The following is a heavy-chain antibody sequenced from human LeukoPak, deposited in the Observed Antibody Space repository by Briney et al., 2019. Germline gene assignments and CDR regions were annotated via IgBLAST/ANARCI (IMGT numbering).Heavy chain of an antibody. V-gene: IGHV3-72*01. J-gene: IGHJ4*02. Sequence: GGSLRLSCAASGFTFSDHYMDWVRQAPGKGREWVGRTRNKANSYTTEYAASVKGRFTISRDDSKNSLYLQMNSLKTEDTAVYYCVRVGTVTTNDYWGQGTLVTVSS. D-gene: IGHD4-17*01. CDR3: VRVGTVTTNDY. CDR1: GFTFSDHY. CDR2: TRNKANSYTT.